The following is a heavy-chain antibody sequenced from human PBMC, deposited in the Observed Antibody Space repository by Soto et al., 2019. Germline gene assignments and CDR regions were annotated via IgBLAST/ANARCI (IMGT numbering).Heavy chain of an antibody. CDR1: GDSLIGYY. CDR3: ARHLWSSGYYLVFDS. D-gene: IGHD6-19*01. CDR2: IYFYDWTT. J-gene: IGHJ4*02. V-gene: IGHV4-59*08. Sequence: QVQLRESGPGLVKPSETLSLTCTVSGDSLIGYYWSWIRQTPGKGLEWIGDIYFYDWTTKYNPSLKSRAALSADKSKRQFALRLSSVTAADTAVYYCARHLWSSGYYLVFDSWGQGALVTVSS.